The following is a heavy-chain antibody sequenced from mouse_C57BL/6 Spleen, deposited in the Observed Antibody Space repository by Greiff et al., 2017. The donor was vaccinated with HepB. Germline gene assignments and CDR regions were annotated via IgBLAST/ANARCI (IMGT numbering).Heavy chain of an antibody. CDR2: INPSSGYT. CDR1: GYTFTSYT. Sequence: QVQLKQSGAELARPGASVKMSCKASGYTFTSYTMHWVKQRPGQGREWIGYINPSSGYTKYNQKFKDKATLTADKSSSTAYMQLSSLTSEDSGVYYCARSGDGYPFAYWGQGTLVTVSA. J-gene: IGHJ3*01. D-gene: IGHD2-3*01. CDR3: ARSGDGYPFAY. V-gene: IGHV1-4*01.